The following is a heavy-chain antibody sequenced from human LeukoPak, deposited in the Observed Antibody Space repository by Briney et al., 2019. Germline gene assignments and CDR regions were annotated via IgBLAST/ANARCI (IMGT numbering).Heavy chain of an antibody. V-gene: IGHV4-59*05. Sequence: SETLSLTCTVSGGSISSYYWSWIRQPPGKGLEWIGRIYYSGNTYYNPSLKSRVTISVDTSKNQFSLKLSSVTAADTAVYYCARQQYSRVRKSDYYYGMDVWGQGTTVTVSS. CDR3: ARQQYSRVRKSDYYYGMDV. CDR1: GGSISSYY. J-gene: IGHJ6*02. CDR2: IYYSGNT. D-gene: IGHD6-13*01.